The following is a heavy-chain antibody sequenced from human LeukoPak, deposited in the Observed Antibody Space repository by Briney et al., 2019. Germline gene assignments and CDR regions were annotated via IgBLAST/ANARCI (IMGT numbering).Heavy chain of an antibody. CDR1: GYTFTSYG. J-gene: IGHJ2*01. V-gene: IGHV1-18*01. CDR2: TSAYNGNT. D-gene: IGHD3-22*01. CDR3: ARTYYDSSGHYSRYFAL. Sequence: ASVKVSCKASGYTFTSYGISWVRQAPGQGLEWMGWTSAYNGNTNYAQRFQGRVTMTTDTSTSTAYMELRSLRSDDSAVYYCARTYYDSSGHYSRYFALCSRGTLVTVSS.